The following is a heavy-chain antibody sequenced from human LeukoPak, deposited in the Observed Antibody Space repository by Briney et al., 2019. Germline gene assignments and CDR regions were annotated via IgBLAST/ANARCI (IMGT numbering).Heavy chain of an antibody. J-gene: IGHJ5*02. CDR2: ISSTSDYI. V-gene: IGHV3-21*01. CDR3: VRIPNSANFPNWFDP. CDR1: GFAFSTST. Sequence: GGSLRLSCAASGFAFSTSTNNWVRQAPGKGLEWVSSISSTSDYIYYADSVKGRFTISRDNAKNSLYLQMNSLTAEDTAVYYCVRIPNSANFPNWFDPWGQGTLVTVSS. D-gene: IGHD4/OR15-4a*01.